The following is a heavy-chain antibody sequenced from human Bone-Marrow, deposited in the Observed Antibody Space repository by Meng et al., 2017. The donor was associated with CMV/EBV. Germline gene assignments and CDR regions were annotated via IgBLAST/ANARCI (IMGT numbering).Heavy chain of an antibody. CDR1: GFSLSTSGLG. V-gene: IGHV2-5*02. J-gene: IGHJ1*01. CDR2: IYWDDDK. D-gene: IGHD6-19*01. Sequence: QIPSKASAPTLVHPTQPLPLTCTFSGFSLSTSGLGMCWSRKPQGKALEWLAVIYWDDDKRYNPSLKSRLTITKDSSKNQLVLTMTMMDAVDTATYSCALKDSSGWAYFQHWGQGTLVTVSS. CDR3: ALKDSSGWAYFQH.